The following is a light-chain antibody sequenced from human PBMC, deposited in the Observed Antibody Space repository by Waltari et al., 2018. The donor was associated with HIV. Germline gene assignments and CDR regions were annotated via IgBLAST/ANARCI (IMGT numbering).Light chain of an antibody. CDR1: TPNIGSSN. V-gene: IGLV1-44*01. CDR3: STWDDRLNGVV. Sequence: QSVLTQPPSASGTPGQRVTISCSGRTPNIGSSNVHWYQQFSRAAPKLLIYADAQRPSGVPDRFSGSKSGTSASLVISGLQSEDEADYYCSTWDDRLNGVVFGGGTRLTVV. J-gene: IGLJ2*01. CDR2: ADA.